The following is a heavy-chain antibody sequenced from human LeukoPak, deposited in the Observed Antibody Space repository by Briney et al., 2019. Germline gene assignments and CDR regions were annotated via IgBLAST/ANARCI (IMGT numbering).Heavy chain of an antibody. CDR2: IIPILGIA. Sequence: SVKVSCKASGGTFSSYAISWVRQAPGQGLEWMGRIIPILGIANYAQKFQGRVTITADKSTSTAYMELSSLRSEDTAVYYCARSGVAAAGKQFDYWGQGTLVTVSS. V-gene: IGHV1-69*04. CDR1: GGTFSSYA. CDR3: ARSGVAAAGKQFDY. D-gene: IGHD6-13*01. J-gene: IGHJ4*02.